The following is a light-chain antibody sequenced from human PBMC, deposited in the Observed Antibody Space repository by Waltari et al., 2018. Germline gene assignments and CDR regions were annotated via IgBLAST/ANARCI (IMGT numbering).Light chain of an antibody. V-gene: IGKV3-11*01. Sequence: CRARQVVSRYLCGCQGNPGQAHSIRIYDASNRVTGMRARFSGSGSGTDFSLTISSLEPEDFAVYYCQQRSNWRISFGPGTKVDIK. J-gene: IGKJ3*01. CDR2: DAS. CDR3: QQRSNWRIS. CDR1: QVVSRY.